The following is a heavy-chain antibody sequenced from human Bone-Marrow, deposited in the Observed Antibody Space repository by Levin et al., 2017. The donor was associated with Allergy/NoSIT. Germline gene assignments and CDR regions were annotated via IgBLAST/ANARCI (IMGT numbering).Heavy chain of an antibody. CDR3: AKVSAGFCSSTSCYKGNDY. J-gene: IGHJ4*02. V-gene: IGHV3-23*01. CDR2: ISGSGGST. D-gene: IGHD2-2*02. CDR1: GFTFSSYA. Sequence: GESLKISCAASGFTFSSYAMSWVRQAPGKGLEWVSAISGSGGSTYYADSVKGRFTISRDNSKNTLYLQMNSLRAEDTAVYYCAKVSAGFCSSTSCYKGNDYWGQGTLVTVSS.